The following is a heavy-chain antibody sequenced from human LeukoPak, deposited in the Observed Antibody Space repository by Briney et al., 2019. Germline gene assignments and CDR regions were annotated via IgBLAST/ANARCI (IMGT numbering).Heavy chain of an antibody. J-gene: IGHJ5*01. Sequence: ASVKVSCKAAAYTFTAYYIHWVRQAPGEGLEWMGWINPNSGATNHAQNFQARVAMARDTSISTAYMELSSLRSDDAAVYYCARVSGTTSFGNYWFDSWGRGTLVTVSS. V-gene: IGHV1-2*02. CDR3: ARVSGTTSFGNYWFDS. CDR1: AYTFTAYY. D-gene: IGHD1-14*01. CDR2: INPNSGAT.